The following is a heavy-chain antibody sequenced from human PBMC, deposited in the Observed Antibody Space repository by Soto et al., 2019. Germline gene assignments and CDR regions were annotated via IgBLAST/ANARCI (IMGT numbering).Heavy chain of an antibody. CDR2: IKQDGSEK. Sequence: GGSLRLSCAASGFTFSSYWMSWVRQAPGKGLEWVANIKQDGSEKYYVDSVKGRFTISRDNAKNSLYLQMNSLRAEDRAVYSGARGRGGVVAATHWFDPWGQGTLVTVSS. CDR1: GFTFSSYW. V-gene: IGHV3-7*03. CDR3: ARGRGGVVAATHWFDP. D-gene: IGHD2-15*01. J-gene: IGHJ5*02.